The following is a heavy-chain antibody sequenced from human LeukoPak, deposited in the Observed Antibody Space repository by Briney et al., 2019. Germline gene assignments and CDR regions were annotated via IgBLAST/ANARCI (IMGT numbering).Heavy chain of an antibody. V-gene: IGHV4-39*01. CDR3: ARLGGGNSRYYYYYYMDV. CDR1: GGSISSSSYY. J-gene: IGHJ6*03. D-gene: IGHD4-23*01. CDR2: IYYSGST. Sequence: SETLSLTCTVSGGSISSSSYYWGWIRQPPGKGLEWIGGIYYSGSTYYNPSLKSRVTISVDTSKNQFSLKLSSVTAADTAVYYCARLGGGNSRYYYYYYMDVWGKGTTVTVSS.